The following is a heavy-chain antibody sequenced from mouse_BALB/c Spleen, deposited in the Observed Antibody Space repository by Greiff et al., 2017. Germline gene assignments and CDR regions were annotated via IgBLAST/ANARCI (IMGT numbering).Heavy chain of an antibody. CDR2: IWGDGST. J-gene: IGHJ4*01. V-gene: IGHV2-6-7*01. D-gene: IGHD2-14*01. CDR1: GFSLTGYG. Sequence: VQRVESGPGLVAPSQSLSITCTVSGFSLTGYGVNWVRQPPGKGLEWLGMIWGDGSTDYNSALKSRLSISKDNSKSQVFLKMNSLQTDDTARYYCARVRYAYYYAMDYWGQGTSVTVSS. CDR3: ARVRYAYYYAMDY.